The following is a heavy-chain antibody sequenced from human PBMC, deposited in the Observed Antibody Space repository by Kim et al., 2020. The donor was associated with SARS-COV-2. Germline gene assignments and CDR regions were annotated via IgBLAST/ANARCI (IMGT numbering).Heavy chain of an antibody. Sequence: DGSNKYYADSVKGRFTISRDNSKNTLYLQMNSLRAEDTAVYYCAIASGDYWGQGTLVTVSS. J-gene: IGHJ4*02. V-gene: IGHV3-33*01. CDR2: DGSNK. CDR3: AIASGDY.